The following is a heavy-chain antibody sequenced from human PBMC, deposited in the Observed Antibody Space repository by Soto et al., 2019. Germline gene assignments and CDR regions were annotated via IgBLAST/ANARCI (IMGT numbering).Heavy chain of an antibody. J-gene: IGHJ5*02. CDR3: ARERTYCSGGSCYGRKRTADITNWFDP. V-gene: IGHV4-34*01. Sequence: SETLSLTCAVYGGSFSGYYWSWIRQPPGKGLEWIGEINHSGSTNYNPSLKSRVTISVDTSKNQFSLKLSSVTAADTAVYYCARERTYCSGGSCYGRKRTADITNWFDPWGQGTLVTVSS. D-gene: IGHD2-15*01. CDR2: INHSGST. CDR1: GGSFSGYY.